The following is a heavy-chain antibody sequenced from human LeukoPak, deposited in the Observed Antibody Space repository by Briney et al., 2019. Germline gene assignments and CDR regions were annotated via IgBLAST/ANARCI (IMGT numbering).Heavy chain of an antibody. CDR3: ARDLEAANTYYFDY. Sequence: LAGGSLRLSCAASGFTVSSSYMSWVRQAPGKGLEWVSIISSAGTTYYADSVKGRFTISRDNSKNTVYLQVNHLRDEDTAVYYCARDLEAANTYYFDYWGQGTMVTVSS. D-gene: IGHD6-13*01. CDR2: ISSAGTT. J-gene: IGHJ4*02. V-gene: IGHV3-66*01. CDR1: GFTVSSSY.